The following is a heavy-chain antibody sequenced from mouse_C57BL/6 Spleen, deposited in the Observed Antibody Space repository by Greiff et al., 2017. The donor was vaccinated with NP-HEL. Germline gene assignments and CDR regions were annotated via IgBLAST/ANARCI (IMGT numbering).Heavy chain of an antibody. Sequence: QVQLQQPGAELVRPGSSVKLSCKASGYTFTSYWMDWVKQRPGQGLEWIGNIYPSDSETHYNQKFKDKATLTVDKSSSTAYMQLSSLTSEDSAVYYCARRRYDYLAWFAYWGQGTLVTVSA. D-gene: IGHD2-4*01. V-gene: IGHV1-61*01. CDR2: IYPSDSET. J-gene: IGHJ3*01. CDR1: GYTFTSYW. CDR3: ARRRYDYLAWFAY.